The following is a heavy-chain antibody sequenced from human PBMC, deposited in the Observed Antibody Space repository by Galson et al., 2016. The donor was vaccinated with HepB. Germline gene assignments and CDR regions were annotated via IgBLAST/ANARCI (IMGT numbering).Heavy chain of an antibody. J-gene: IGHJ6*02. Sequence: SLRLSCAASGSTVNVQYMSWVRQAPGKGLEWVAISYIDDNTYYADSVKSRFIISRDDSRNTLYLRMNSLKTEDTAVYYCASYLGGSQFSFYYHGMDVWGQGTTVTVSS. CDR2: SYIDDNT. CDR1: GSTVNVQY. V-gene: IGHV3-53*01. D-gene: IGHD3-10*01. CDR3: ASYLGGSQFSFYYHGMDV.